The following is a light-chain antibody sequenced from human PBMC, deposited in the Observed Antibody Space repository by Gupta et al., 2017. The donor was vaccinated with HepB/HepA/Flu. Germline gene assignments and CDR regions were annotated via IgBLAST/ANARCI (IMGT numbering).Light chain of an antibody. CDR2: GAS. Sequence: EIVMTQSPATLSVSPGERATLSCRASQSVSSNLAWYQQKPGQAPRLLIYGASTRATGIPARFSGSGSWTDFTLTINSLQSEDFAVYYCQQYNNWPPWAFGQGTKVEIK. V-gene: IGKV3-15*01. J-gene: IGKJ1*01. CDR3: QQYNNWPPWA. CDR1: QSVSSN.